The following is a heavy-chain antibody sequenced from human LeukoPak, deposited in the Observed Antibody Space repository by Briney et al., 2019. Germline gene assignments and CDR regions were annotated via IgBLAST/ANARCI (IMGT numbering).Heavy chain of an antibody. CDR1: GFTFSSYA. Sequence: GGSLRLSCAASGFTFSSYAMSWVRQAPGKGLEWVSAISGSGGSTYYADSVKGRFTISRDNSKNTLYLQMNSLRAEDTAVYYCARARRVVVVTAPTAFDIWGQGTMVTVSS. D-gene: IGHD2-21*02. J-gene: IGHJ3*02. CDR3: ARARRVVVVTAPTAFDI. V-gene: IGHV3-23*01. CDR2: ISGSGGST.